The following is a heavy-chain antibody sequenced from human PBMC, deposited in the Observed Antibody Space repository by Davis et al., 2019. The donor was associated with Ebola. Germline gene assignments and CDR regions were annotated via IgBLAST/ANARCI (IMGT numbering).Heavy chain of an antibody. D-gene: IGHD2-8*01. Sequence: GESLKISCAVSGFTFSNYAMSWVRQAPGGGLEWVSGISASGADIKYADSVRGRFSISRDDSKNTLYLQMDSLRAEDTAVFYCAEGGTNNFLGANWGQGTLVTVSS. V-gene: IGHV3-23*01. J-gene: IGHJ4*02. CDR2: ISASGADI. CDR3: AEGGTNNFLGAN. CDR1: GFTFSNYA.